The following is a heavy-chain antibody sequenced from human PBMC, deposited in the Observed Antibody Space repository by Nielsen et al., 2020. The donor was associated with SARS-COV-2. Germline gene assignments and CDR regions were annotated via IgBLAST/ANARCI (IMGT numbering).Heavy chain of an antibody. CDR2: ISYDGSNK. Sequence: GGSLRLSCAASGFTFSSYGMHWVRQAPGKGLEWVAVISYDGSNKYYADSVKGRFTISRDNSKNTLYLQMNSLRAEDTAVYYCARGWGFDAFDIWGQGTMVTVSS. J-gene: IGHJ3*02. CDR1: GFTFSSYG. V-gene: IGHV3-30*03. D-gene: IGHD7-27*01. CDR3: ARGWGFDAFDI.